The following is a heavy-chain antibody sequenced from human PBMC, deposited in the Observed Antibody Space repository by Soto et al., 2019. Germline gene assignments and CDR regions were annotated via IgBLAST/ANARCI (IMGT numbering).Heavy chain of an antibody. V-gene: IGHV3-23*01. Sequence: EVQLLESGGGLVQPGGSLRLSCEASGFTFNSYAMTWVRQAPGKGLEWVSSIRDSGANTYYADSVKGRFTISRDNSKSTMFLQMNSLRGNDTALYYCARSRRTYGDYYDLWGQGTVVTVSS. J-gene: IGHJ4*02. CDR3: ARSRRTYGDYYDL. CDR1: GFTFNSYA. D-gene: IGHD4-17*01. CDR2: IRDSGANT.